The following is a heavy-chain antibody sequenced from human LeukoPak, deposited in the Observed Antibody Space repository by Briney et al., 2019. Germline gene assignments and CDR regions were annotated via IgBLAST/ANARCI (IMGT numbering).Heavy chain of an antibody. V-gene: IGHV3-21*01. Sequence: PGGSLRLSCAASGFTFSSYSMNWVRQAPGKGLEWVSSISSSSSYIYYADSVKGRFTISRDNAKNSLYLQMNSLRAEDTAVYYCARDVLTTPIYDYYYMDVWGKGTTVTVSS. J-gene: IGHJ6*03. D-gene: IGHD4-11*01. CDR3: ARDVLTTPIYDYYYMDV. CDR1: GFTFSSYS. CDR2: ISSSSSYI.